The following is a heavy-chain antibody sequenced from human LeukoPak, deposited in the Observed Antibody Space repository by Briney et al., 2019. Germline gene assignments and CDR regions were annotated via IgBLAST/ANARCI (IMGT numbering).Heavy chain of an antibody. CDR1: GYTFTGYY. J-gene: IGHJ4*02. CDR3: ARVGDLYDFWSGYEARYFDY. CDR2: INPKSGGT. V-gene: IGHV1-2*02. Sequence: GASVKVSCKASGYTFTGYYIYWVRQAPGQGLEWMGLINPKSGGTNYAQKFQGRVTMTRDTSISTAYMELSRLRSDDTAVYYCARVGDLYDFWSGYEARYFDYWGQGTLVTVSS. D-gene: IGHD3-3*01.